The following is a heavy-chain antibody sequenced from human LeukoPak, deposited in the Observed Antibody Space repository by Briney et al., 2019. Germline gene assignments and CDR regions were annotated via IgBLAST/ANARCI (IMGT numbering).Heavy chain of an antibody. CDR3: VREGAKRGYSGYDAMY. V-gene: IGHV3-21*06. J-gene: IGHJ4*02. CDR1: GFTFSSYS. D-gene: IGHD5-12*01. Sequence: PGGSLRLSCAASGFTFSSYSMNWVRQAPGKGLEWVSSISSSSSYIHYADSVKGRFTTSRDNAKNSMYLDMNSLRVEDTAVYYCVREGAKRGYSGYDAMYWGQGALVIVSS. CDR2: ISSSSSYI.